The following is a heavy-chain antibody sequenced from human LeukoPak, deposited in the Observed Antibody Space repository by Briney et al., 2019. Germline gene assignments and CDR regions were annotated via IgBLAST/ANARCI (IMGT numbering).Heavy chain of an antibody. J-gene: IGHJ4*02. CDR2: IYYSGST. D-gene: IGHD5-12*01. CDR3: ARDRGGYSGYDYYFDY. CDR1: GGSVSSGSYY. V-gene: IGHV4-61*01. Sequence: SETLSLTCTVSGGSVSSGSYYWSWIRQPPGKGLEWIGYIYYSGSTNYNPSLKSRVTISVDTSKNQFSLKLSSVTAADTAAYYCARDRGGYSGYDYYFDYWGQGSLVTVSS.